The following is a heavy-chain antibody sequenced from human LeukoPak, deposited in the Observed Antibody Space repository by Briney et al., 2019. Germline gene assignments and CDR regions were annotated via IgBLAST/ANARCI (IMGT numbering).Heavy chain of an antibody. CDR2: IYYSGST. CDR1: GGSISSGGYY. Sequence: SQTLSLTCTVSGGSISSGGYYWSWIRQHPGKGLEWIGYIYYSGSTYYNPSLKSRVTISVDTSKNQFSLKLSSVTAADTAVYYCARGSYYYDSSGYGGTSDSGAFDIWGQGTMVTVSS. J-gene: IGHJ3*02. CDR3: ARGSYYYDSSGYGGTSDSGAFDI. V-gene: IGHV4-31*03. D-gene: IGHD3-22*01.